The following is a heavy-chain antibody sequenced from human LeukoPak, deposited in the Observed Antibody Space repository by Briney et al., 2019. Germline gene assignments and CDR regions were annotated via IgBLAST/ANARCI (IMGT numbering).Heavy chain of an antibody. D-gene: IGHD2-21*02. Sequence: GGSLRLSCAASGFTFNTYWMSWVRQTPGKGLEWVANIKEDGSQKNYVDSVRGRFAISRDNAKNSLYLQMNSLRAEDTAVYYCARDGFSSAINFWGQGTLVTVSS. CDR3: ARDGFSSAINF. CDR1: GFTFNTYW. CDR2: IKEDGSQK. J-gene: IGHJ4*02. V-gene: IGHV3-7*01.